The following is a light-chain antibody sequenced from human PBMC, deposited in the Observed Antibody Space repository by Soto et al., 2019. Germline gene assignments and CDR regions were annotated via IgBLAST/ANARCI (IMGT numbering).Light chain of an antibody. V-gene: IGKV1-9*01. CDR2: AAS. Sequence: MQITHSPSTLSGSVLYRVTNTCRARQGIRTYLAWYQQKPGKAPKLLIYAASTLQSGVPSRFSGSGSGTDFTLTISSLQPEDFATYYCQQLKSYTEWTFGQGTKVDI. J-gene: IGKJ1*01. CDR3: QQLKSYTEWT. CDR1: QGIRTY.